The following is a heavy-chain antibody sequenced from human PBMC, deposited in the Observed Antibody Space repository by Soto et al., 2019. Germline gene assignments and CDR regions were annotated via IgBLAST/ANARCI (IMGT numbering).Heavy chain of an antibody. J-gene: IGHJ4*02. CDR2: ISGSGGST. D-gene: IGHD6-13*01. Sequence: LRLSCAASGFTFSSYAMSWVRQAPGKGLEWVSAISGSGGSTYYADSVKGRFTISRDNSKNTLYLQMNSLRAEDTAVYYCAKGGSSSWFSLPTQFYFDYWGQGTLVTVSS. V-gene: IGHV3-23*01. CDR3: AKGGSSSWFSLPTQFYFDY. CDR1: GFTFSSYA.